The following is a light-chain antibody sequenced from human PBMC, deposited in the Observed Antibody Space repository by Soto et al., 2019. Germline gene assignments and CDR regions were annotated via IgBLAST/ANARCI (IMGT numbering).Light chain of an antibody. V-gene: IGKV3-11*01. CDR3: QQRSNWPPWA. CDR1: QSITRN. Sequence: EIVMTQSPATLSVSPGERATLSCRASQSITRNLAWYQQSPGQAPRLLIYGASTRATGIPARFSGSGSGTDFTLTISSLEPEDFAVYYCQQRSNWPPWAFGQGTKVDIK. CDR2: GAS. J-gene: IGKJ1*01.